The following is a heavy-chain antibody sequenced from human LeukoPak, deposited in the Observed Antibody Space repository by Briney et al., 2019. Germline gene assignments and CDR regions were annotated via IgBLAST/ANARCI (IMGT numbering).Heavy chain of an antibody. CDR1: GGTFSSYA. V-gene: IGHV1-69*05. Sequence: ASVKVSXKASGGTFSSYAISWVRQAPGQGLEWMGRIIPIFGTANYAQKFQGRVTITTDESTSTAYMELSSLRSEDMAVYYCASPSRYDWDYYYYYMDVWGKGTTVTVSS. CDR2: IIPIFGTA. D-gene: IGHD5-12*01. CDR3: ASPSRYDWDYYYYYMDV. J-gene: IGHJ6*03.